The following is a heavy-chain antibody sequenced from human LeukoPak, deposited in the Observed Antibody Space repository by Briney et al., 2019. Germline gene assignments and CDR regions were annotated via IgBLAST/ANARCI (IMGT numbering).Heavy chain of an antibody. CDR1: GFTFSSYD. D-gene: IGHD3-22*01. J-gene: IGHJ4*02. Sequence: PGGSLRLSCAASGFTFSSYDMHWVRQATGKGLEWVSAISTAGDTYYPGSVKGRFTISRENAKNSLYLQMNSLRAGDTAVYYCARASDYYDSSGYYTFFDYWGQGTLVTVSS. CDR2: ISTAGDT. CDR3: ARASDYYDSSGYYTFFDY. V-gene: IGHV3-13*01.